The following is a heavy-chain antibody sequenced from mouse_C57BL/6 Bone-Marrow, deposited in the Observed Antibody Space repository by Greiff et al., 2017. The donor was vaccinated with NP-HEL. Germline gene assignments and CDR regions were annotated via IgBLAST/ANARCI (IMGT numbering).Heavy chain of an antibody. CDR2: IYPRSGNT. CDR1: GYTFTSYG. CDR3: ARPYYSNYWCWFAY. V-gene: IGHV1-81*01. Sequence: QVQLQQSGAELARPGASVKLSCKASGYTFTSYGISWVKQRTGQGLEWIGEIYPRSGNTYYNEKFKGKATLTADKSSSTAYMELRSLTSEDSAVYFCARPYYSNYWCWFAYWGQGTLVTVSA. J-gene: IGHJ3*01. D-gene: IGHD2-5*01.